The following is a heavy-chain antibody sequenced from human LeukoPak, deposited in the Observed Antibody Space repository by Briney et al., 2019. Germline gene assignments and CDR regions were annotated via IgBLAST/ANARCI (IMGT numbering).Heavy chain of an antibody. J-gene: IGHJ4*02. D-gene: IGHD2-8*01. CDR1: GFTVSSNY. V-gene: IGHV3-66*02. CDR2: SYSGGST. Sequence: PGGSLRLSXAASGFTVSSNYMGWVCQAPGKGQGWVSVSYSGGSTYYADSVKGRFTISRDNSKNTLYLQMNSLRAEDTAVYYCARFSSNGVSEFAYWGQGTLVTVSS. CDR3: ARFSSNGVSEFAY.